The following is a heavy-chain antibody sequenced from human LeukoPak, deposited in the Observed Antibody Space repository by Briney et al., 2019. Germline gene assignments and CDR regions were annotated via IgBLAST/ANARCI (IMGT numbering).Heavy chain of an antibody. CDR2: ISNIGTSI. D-gene: IGHD5-18*01. CDR1: GFTFSRYS. J-gene: IGHJ4*02. CDR3: APEDTAMVEHLDFDY. V-gene: IGHV3-21*01. Sequence: GGSLRLSCAVSGFTFSRYSMNWVRQATGKGLEWVSSISNIGTSIYYADSVKGRFTISRDNAKNSLYLQMDSLRAEDTAVYYCAPEDTAMVEHLDFDYWGQGTLVTVSS.